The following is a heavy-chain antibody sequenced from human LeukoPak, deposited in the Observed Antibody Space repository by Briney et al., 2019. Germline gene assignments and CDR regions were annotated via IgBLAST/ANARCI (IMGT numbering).Heavy chain of an antibody. CDR2: ISSSSSTI. D-gene: IGHD3-22*01. Sequence: GSLRLSCAASGFTFSSYSMNWVRQAPGKGLEWVSYISSSSSTIYYADSVKGRFTISRDNAKNSLYLQMNSLRDEDTAVYYCAKVGDYYDSSGYYNYWGQGTLVTVSS. J-gene: IGHJ4*02. V-gene: IGHV3-48*02. CDR3: AKVGDYYDSSGYYNY. CDR1: GFTFSSYS.